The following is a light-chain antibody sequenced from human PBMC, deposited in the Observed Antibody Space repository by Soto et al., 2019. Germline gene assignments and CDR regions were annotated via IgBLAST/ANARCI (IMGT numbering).Light chain of an antibody. CDR2: ANI. CDR1: TSNIGSGYD. CDR3: CSHAGSYTFRV. Sequence: QSVLTQPPSVSGAPGQGVTISCTGSTSNIGSGYDVHWYQQVPGLAPKLLIYANINRPSGVPDRFSGSKSGNTASLTISGLQVEDEADYYCCSHAGSYTFRVFGTGTKVTVL. V-gene: IGLV1-40*01. J-gene: IGLJ1*01.